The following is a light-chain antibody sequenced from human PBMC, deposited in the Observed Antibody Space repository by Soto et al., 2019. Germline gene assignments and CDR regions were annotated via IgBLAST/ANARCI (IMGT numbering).Light chain of an antibody. Sequence: EIVLTQSPATLSLSPGERATLSCRASQSVSSYLAWYQKKPGQAPRLLIYDASNRATGIPARLSGSGSGTDFTLTISSLDPQEFAVYYCQQRSDWPSTFGEGTSVEIK. CDR1: QSVSSY. CDR2: DAS. J-gene: IGKJ4*01. CDR3: QQRSDWPST. V-gene: IGKV3-11*01.